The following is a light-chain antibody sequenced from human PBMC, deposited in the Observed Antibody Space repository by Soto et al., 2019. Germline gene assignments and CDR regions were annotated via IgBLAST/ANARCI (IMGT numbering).Light chain of an antibody. CDR3: CSYAGSSTSV. J-gene: IGLJ1*01. CDR1: SSDVGSYNL. CDR2: EGS. Sequence: QSVLTQPASVSGSPGQSITISCTGTSSDVGSYNLVSWYQQHPGKAPKLMIYEGSKRPSGVSIRFSGSKSGNTASLTISGLQAEDEADYYCCSYAGSSTSVFXTGTKVTVL. V-gene: IGLV2-23*01.